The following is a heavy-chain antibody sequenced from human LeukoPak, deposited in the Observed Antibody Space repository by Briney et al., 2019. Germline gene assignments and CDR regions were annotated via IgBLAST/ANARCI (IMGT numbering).Heavy chain of an antibody. CDR2: ISSSSSTI. V-gene: IGHV3-48*01. J-gene: IGHJ6*03. CDR1: GFTFSSYS. CDR3: ARVGAPRQDSFYYMDV. Sequence: GGSLRLSCAASGFTFSSYSMNWVRQAPGKGLEWVSYISSSSSTIYYADSVKGRFTISRDNAKNSLYLQMNSLRAEDTAVYYCARVGAPRQDSFYYMDVWGKGTTVTVSS. D-gene: IGHD2-15*01.